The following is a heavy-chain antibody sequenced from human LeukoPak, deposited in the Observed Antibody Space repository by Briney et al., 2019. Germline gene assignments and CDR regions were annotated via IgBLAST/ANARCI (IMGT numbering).Heavy chain of an antibody. Sequence: ASVKVSCKASGYTFTSYGINWVRQATGQGLEWMGWMNPNSGNTGYAQKFQGRVTMTRNTSISTAYMELSSLRSEETAVYYCASGDYDDSSGYYSPTEYFQHWGQGTLVTVSS. CDR1: GYTFTSYG. J-gene: IGHJ1*01. V-gene: IGHV1-8*02. CDR2: MNPNSGNT. CDR3: ASGDYDDSSGYYSPTEYFQH. D-gene: IGHD3-22*01.